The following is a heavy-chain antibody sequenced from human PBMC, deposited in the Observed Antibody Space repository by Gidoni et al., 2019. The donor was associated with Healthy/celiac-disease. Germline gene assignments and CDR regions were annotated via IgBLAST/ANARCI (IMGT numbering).Heavy chain of an antibody. V-gene: IGHV4-59*01. Sequence: QVQLQESGPGLVKPSETLSRTCTASGGSISSYYWSWIRQPPGKGLEWIGYIYYSGSTNYNPSLKSRVTISVDTSKNQFSLKLSSVTAADTAVYYCARGGGYSYAYDYWGQGTLVTVSS. D-gene: IGHD5-18*01. CDR2: IYYSGST. CDR3: ARGGGYSYAYDY. CDR1: GGSISSYY. J-gene: IGHJ4*02.